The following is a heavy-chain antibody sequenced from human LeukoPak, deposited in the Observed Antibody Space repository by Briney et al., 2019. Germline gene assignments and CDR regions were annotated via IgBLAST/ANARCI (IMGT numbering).Heavy chain of an antibody. J-gene: IGHJ6*02. CDR2: ISGSGGST. CDR1: GFTFSSYA. CDR3: AKPRSASLTHDRDYYYYYGMDV. V-gene: IGHV3-23*01. D-gene: IGHD3-9*01. Sequence: GRSLRLSCAASGFTFSSYAMSWVRQAPGKGLEWVSAISGSGGSTYYADSVKGRFTISRDNSKNTLYLQMNSLRAEDTAVYYCAKPRSASLTHDRDYYYYYGMDVWGQGTTVTVSS.